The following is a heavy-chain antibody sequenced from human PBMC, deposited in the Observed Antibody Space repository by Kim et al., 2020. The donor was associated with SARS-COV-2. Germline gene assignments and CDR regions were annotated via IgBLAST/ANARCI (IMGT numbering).Heavy chain of an antibody. CDR3: ARGGPFFGSGSPFDF. V-gene: IGHV1-3*04. J-gene: IGHJ4*02. CDR2: INIADGNT. Sequence: ASVKVSCKASGYTFSNNGMDWVRQAPGQRLEWMGWINIADGNTEYSEKFYGRLTITRDTSASASYLELSSPTSEDSAVYYCARGGPFFGSGSPFDFWGQG. CDR1: GYTFSNNG. D-gene: IGHD3-10*01.